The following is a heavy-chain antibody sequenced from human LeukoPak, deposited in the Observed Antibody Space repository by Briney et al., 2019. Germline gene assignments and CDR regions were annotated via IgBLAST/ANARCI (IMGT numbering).Heavy chain of an antibody. D-gene: IGHD3-10*01. CDR3: ARVKFYYGSGSIHNPWYFDS. V-gene: IGHV5-51*01. Sequence: GESLKISCKTSGYSFNTYWIGWVRQKPGTGLEWMAIIYPDDSEARYSPSFQGQVTISVDKSITTAYLQLNRLKASDTAIYYCARVKFYYGSGSIHNPWYFDSWGQGSLVTVSS. CDR2: IYPDDSEA. CDR1: GYSFNTYW. J-gene: IGHJ4*02.